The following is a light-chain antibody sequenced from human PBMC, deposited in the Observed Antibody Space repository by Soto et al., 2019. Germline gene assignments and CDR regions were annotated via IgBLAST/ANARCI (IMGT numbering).Light chain of an antibody. CDR1: HSVSSRY. CDR3: QQYCSSPPIT. V-gene: IGKV3-20*01. Sequence: EIVLTQSPGTLSLSPGERATLSCRASHSVSSRYLAWYQQKPGQAPRLLIYGASSRATGIPDRFSGSGSGTDFTLTISRLEPEDFAVYYCQQYCSSPPITFGQGTRLEIK. J-gene: IGKJ5*01. CDR2: GAS.